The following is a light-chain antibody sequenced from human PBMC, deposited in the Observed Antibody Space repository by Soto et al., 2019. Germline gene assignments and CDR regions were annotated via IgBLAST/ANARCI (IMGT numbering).Light chain of an antibody. CDR3: QQRSNWRIT. CDR1: QSVSSY. Sequence: EIVLTQSPSTLSLSPGERATLSCRASQSVSSYLAWYQQKPVQAPGLLIYDSSNRANGIPARFSGSGSGTAVTNTISSVEPEDFAVYSCQQRSNWRITYGGGTKVEIK. J-gene: IGKJ4*01. V-gene: IGKV3-11*01. CDR2: DSS.